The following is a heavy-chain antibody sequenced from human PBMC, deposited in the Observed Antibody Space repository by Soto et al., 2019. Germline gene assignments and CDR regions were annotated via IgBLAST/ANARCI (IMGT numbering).Heavy chain of an antibody. D-gene: IGHD1-26*01. J-gene: IGHJ6*02. CDR3: VRVRRRDWEMLQTVTYFYYGMDV. V-gene: IGHV3-7*01. CDR2: INQDGSDK. CDR1: GFTFSFYW. Sequence: EVQLVESGGGLVQPRGSQRLSCAVSGFTFSFYWMAWVRQAPGKGLEWVASINQDGSDKSYVDSVRGRFTISRDDDKNSLYLQMNSLGAEDTAVYYCVRVRRRDWEMLQTVTYFYYGMDVWGQGTTVTVSS.